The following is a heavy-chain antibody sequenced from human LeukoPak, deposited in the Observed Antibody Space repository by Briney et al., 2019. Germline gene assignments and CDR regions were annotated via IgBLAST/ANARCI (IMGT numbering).Heavy chain of an antibody. CDR3: ARAKRGSGYYGVGY. Sequence: ASVKVSCKASGYTFTGYYMHWVRQAPGQGLEWMGWINPNSGGTNYAQTFQGRVTMTRDTSISTAYMELSRLRSDDTAVYYCARAKRGSGYYGVGYWGQGTLVTVSS. V-gene: IGHV1-2*02. CDR2: INPNSGGT. J-gene: IGHJ4*02. D-gene: IGHD3-3*01. CDR1: GYTFTGYY.